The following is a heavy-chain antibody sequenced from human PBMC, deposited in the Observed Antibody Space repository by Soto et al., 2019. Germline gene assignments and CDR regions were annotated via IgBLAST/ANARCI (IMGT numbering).Heavy chain of an antibody. CDR2: ISWNSGSI. D-gene: IGHD6-19*01. V-gene: IGHV3-9*01. J-gene: IGHJ4*02. CDR3: AKELYSSGWYGVDY. CDR1: GFTFDDYA. Sequence: EVQLVESGGGLVQPGRSLRLSCAASGFTFDDYAMHWVRQAPGKGLEWVSGISWNSGSIGYADSVKGRFTISRDNAKNSLYLQMNSLRAEDTALYYCAKELYSSGWYGVDYWGQGTLVTVSS.